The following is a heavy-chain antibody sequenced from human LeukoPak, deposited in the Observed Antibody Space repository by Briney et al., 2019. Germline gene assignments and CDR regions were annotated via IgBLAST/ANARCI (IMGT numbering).Heavy chain of an antibody. D-gene: IGHD2-21*01. Sequence: ASVKVSCKGSGYTFSRYGVSWVRQAPGEGLEWMGWISAYNGNTNYAQKVQARVIMTTDTSTNTAYMELRSLRSDDSAIYYCTRDLGGGTYTAFDYWGQGTLVTVSS. CDR3: TRDLGGGTYTAFDY. J-gene: IGHJ4*02. CDR2: ISAYNGNT. V-gene: IGHV1-18*01. CDR1: GYTFSRYG.